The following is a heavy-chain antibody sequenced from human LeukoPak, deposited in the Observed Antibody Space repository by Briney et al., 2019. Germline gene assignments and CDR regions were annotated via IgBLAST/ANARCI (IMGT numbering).Heavy chain of an antibody. Sequence: ASAKVSCKASGYTFTGYYMHWVRQAPGQGLEWMGWINPNSGGTNYAQKFQGRVTMTRDTSISTAYMELSRLRSDDTAVYYCASGCSSTSCYPYYYYYMDVWGKGTTVTVSS. CDR3: ASGCSSTSCYPYYYYYMDV. J-gene: IGHJ6*03. CDR2: INPNSGGT. CDR1: GYTFTGYY. D-gene: IGHD2-2*01. V-gene: IGHV1-2*02.